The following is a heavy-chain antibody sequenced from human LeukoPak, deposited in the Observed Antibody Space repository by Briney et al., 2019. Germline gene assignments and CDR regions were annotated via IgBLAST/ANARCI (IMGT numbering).Heavy chain of an antibody. V-gene: IGHV3-21*01. CDR3: ARDGRFGELSLYYFDY. Sequence: GGSLRLSCAASGFTFSSYSMNWVRQAPGKGLEWVSSISSSSSYIYYADSVKGRFTISRDNAKNSLYLQMNSLRAEDTAVYYCARDGRFGELSLYYFDYWGQGTLVTVSS. CDR1: GFTFSSYS. CDR2: ISSSSSYI. J-gene: IGHJ4*02. D-gene: IGHD3-10*01.